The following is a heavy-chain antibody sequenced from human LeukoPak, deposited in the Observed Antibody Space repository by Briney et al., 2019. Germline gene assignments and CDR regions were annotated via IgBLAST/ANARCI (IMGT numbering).Heavy chain of an antibody. CDR1: GFTFTTYW. V-gene: IGHV3-74*01. J-gene: IGHJ4*02. CDR2: INSDGSST. CDR3: ARAQAVAGTGGFY. Sequence: GGSLRLSCAASGFTFTTYWMHWVRQAPGKGLVWVSRINSDGSSTSYADSVKGRFTISRDNAKNTLYLQMNSLRADDTAVYYRARAQAVAGTGGFYWGQGTLVTVSS. D-gene: IGHD6-19*01.